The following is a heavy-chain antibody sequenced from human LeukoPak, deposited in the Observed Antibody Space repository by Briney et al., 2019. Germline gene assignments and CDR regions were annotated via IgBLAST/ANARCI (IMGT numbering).Heavy chain of an antibody. V-gene: IGHV4-59*01. J-gene: IGHJ3*02. CDR2: IYYSGST. D-gene: IGHD3-22*01. Sequence: PSETLSLTCTVSGGSISSYYWSWIRQPPGKGLEWIGYIYYSGSTNYNPSLKSRVTISVDTSKNQFSLKLSSVTAADTAVYYCARSILPYSSGYGDAFDIWGQGTMVTVSS. CDR3: ARSILPYSSGYGDAFDI. CDR1: GGSISSYY.